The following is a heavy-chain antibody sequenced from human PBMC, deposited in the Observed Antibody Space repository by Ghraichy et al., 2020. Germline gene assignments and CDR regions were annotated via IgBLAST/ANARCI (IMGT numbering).Heavy chain of an antibody. CDR1: GGSISSSSYY. CDR3: ARQGITETTIGWFDP. Sequence: SQTLSLTCTVSGGSISSSSYYWGWIRQPPGKGLEWIGSIYYSGSTYYNPSLKSRVTISVDTSKNQFSLKLSSVTAADTAVYYCARQGITETTIGWFDPWGQGTLVTVSS. D-gene: IGHD1-7*01. J-gene: IGHJ5*02. CDR2: IYYSGST. V-gene: IGHV4-39*01.